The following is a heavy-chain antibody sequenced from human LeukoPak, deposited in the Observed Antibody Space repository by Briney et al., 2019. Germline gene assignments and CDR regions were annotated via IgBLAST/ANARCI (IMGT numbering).Heavy chain of an antibody. CDR1: GGSISSYY. J-gene: IGHJ3*02. V-gene: IGHV4-59*01. CDR2: IYYSGST. Sequence: SETLSLTCTVSGGSISSYYWSWIRQPPGKGLEWIGYIYYSGSTNYNPSLKSRVTISVDTSKNQFSLKLSSVTAADTAVYYCARDGAHCSGGSCYPAFDIWGQGTMVTVSS. CDR3: ARDGAHCSGGSCYPAFDI. D-gene: IGHD2-15*01.